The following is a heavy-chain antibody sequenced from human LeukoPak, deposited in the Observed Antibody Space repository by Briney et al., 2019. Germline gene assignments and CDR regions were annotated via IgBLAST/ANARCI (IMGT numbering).Heavy chain of an antibody. V-gene: IGHV3-21*01. J-gene: IGHJ4*02. CDR3: ARGMESGFDY. D-gene: IGHD3-3*01. CDR2: ISSSSSYI. CDR1: GFTFSSYS. Sequence: GGTLRLSCAASGFTFSSYSMNWVRQAPGKGLEWVSSISSSSSYIYYADSVKGRFTISRDNAKNSLYLQMNSLRAEDTAVYYCARGMESGFDYWGQGTLVTVSS.